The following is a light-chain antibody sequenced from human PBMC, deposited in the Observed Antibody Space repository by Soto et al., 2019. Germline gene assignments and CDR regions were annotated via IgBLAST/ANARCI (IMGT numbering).Light chain of an antibody. CDR1: GSDVGDYNY. Sequence: QSALTQPPSASGSPGQSVTISCTGTGSDVGDYNYVSWYQQHPGKAPKLMICEVSKRPSGVPDRFSGSKSGNTASLTVSGLQAEDEANYYCSSYTGSSYVFGTGTKVTVL. CDR2: EVS. V-gene: IGLV2-8*01. CDR3: SSYTGSSYV. J-gene: IGLJ1*01.